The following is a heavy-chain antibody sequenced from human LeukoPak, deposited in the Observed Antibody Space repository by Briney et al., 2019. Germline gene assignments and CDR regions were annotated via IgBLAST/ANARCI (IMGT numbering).Heavy chain of an antibody. CDR1: GGTFRSYA. D-gene: IGHD6-19*01. CDR3: ARNIAVAGTEWFDP. J-gene: IGHJ5*02. CDR2: IIPIFGIA. V-gene: IGHV1-69*04. Sequence: GASVKVSCKASGGTFRSYAISWVRQAPGQGREWMGRIIPIFGIANYAQTFQGRVTITADKSTSTAYMELSSLRSEDTAVYYCARNIAVAGTEWFDPGGQGTLVTVSS.